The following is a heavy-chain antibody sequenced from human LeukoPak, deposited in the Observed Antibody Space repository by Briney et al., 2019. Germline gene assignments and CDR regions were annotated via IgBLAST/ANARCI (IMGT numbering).Heavy chain of an antibody. CDR2: ISSSSSYI. Sequence: GGSLRLSCAASGFTFSSYAMHWVRQAPGKGLEWVSSISSSSSYIYYADSVKGRFTISRDNAKNSLYLQMNSLRAEDTAVYYCAKAQGPYSSSWYYFDYWGQGTLVTVSS. D-gene: IGHD6-13*01. V-gene: IGHV3-21*01. J-gene: IGHJ4*02. CDR3: AKAQGPYSSSWYYFDY. CDR1: GFTFSSYA.